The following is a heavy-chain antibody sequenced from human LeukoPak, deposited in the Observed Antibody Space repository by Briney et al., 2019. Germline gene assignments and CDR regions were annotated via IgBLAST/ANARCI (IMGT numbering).Heavy chain of an antibody. CDR3: ARVVLLYSSSLWNWFDP. V-gene: IGHV1-69*04. CDR2: IIPILGIA. J-gene: IGHJ5*02. D-gene: IGHD6-13*01. CDR1: GGTFSSYA. Sequence: ASVKVSCKASGGTFSSYAISWVRQAPGQRLEWMGRIIPILGIANYAQKFQGRVTITADKSTSTAYMELSSLSSEDTAVYYCARVVLLYSSSLWNWFDPWGQGTLVTVSS.